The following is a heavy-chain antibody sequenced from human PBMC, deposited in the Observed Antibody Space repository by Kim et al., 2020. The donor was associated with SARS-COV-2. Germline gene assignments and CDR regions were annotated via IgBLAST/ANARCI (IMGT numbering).Heavy chain of an antibody. V-gene: IGHV3-13*01. J-gene: IGHJ4*02. D-gene: IGHD3-22*01. Sequence: GSVKGRFTISRENAKNSLYLQMNSLRAGDTAVYYCARARYYDSSGYLLDYWGQGTLVTVSS. CDR3: ARARYYDSSGYLLDY.